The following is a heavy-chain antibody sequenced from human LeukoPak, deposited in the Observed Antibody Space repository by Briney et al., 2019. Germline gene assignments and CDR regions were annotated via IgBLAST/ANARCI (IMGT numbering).Heavy chain of an antibody. CDR1: GFTFSSYP. V-gene: IGHV3-23*01. D-gene: IGHD3-9*01. J-gene: IGHJ4*02. CDR2: ISGSDGST. CDR3: ARGWSRDWFY. Sequence: PGGSLRLSCAASGFTFSSYPMSWVRQAPGKGLEWVSGISGSDGSTYYADSVKGRFTISRDDSKNTLYLQMNSLRAEDTAVYYCARGWSRDWFYWGQGTLVTVSS.